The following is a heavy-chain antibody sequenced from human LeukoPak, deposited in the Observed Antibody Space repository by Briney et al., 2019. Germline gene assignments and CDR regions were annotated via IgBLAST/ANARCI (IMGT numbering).Heavy chain of an antibody. V-gene: IGHV1-69*01. CDR3: ARQSGDYYFDY. J-gene: IGHJ4*02. CDR2: IINIFGTA. Sequence: SVKVSCKDSAGTLSSYAISRVRQAPGQGREWMGGIINIFGTANYAQKFQGRVTITADESTSTAYMELSSLRSEDTAVYYCARQSGDYYFDYWGEGTLVTVSS. CDR1: AGTLSSYA. D-gene: IGHD4-17*01.